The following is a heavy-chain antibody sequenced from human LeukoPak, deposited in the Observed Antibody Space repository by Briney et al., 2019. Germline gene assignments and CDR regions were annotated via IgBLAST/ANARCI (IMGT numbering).Heavy chain of an antibody. CDR3: ASAGGSGSFNYYYYYMDV. J-gene: IGHJ6*03. D-gene: IGHD3-10*01. CDR1: GFTVSSNY. Sequence: GGSLRLSCAASGFTVSSNYMSWVRQAPGKGLEWVSVIYSGGSTYYADSVKGRFTISRDNSKNTLYLQMNSLRAEDTAVYYCASAGGSGSFNYYYYYMDVWRKGTTVTISS. CDR2: IYSGGST. V-gene: IGHV3-66*01.